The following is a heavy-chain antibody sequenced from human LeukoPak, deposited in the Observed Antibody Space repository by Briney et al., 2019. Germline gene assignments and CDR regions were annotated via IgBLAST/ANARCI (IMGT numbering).Heavy chain of an antibody. CDR1: GGSISGFY. D-gene: IGHD6-19*01. CDR2: IYYSGSA. V-gene: IGHV4-59*01. J-gene: IGHJ4*02. CDR3: ARDRDSSGWFDY. Sequence: PSETLSLTCTVSGGSISGFYWGWIRQPPGKGLEWIGFIYYSGSANYNPSLKSRVTMSVDTSKNQFSLKVSSVTAADTAFYYCARDRDSSGWFDYWGQGTLVTVCS.